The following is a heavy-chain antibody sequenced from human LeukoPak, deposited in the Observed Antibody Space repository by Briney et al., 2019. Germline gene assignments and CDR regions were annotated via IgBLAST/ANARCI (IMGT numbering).Heavy chain of an antibody. CDR3: AREGYDSSYYYYLDY. J-gene: IGHJ4*02. CDR1: GGSISSGDYY. Sequence: SETLSLTCTVSGGSISSGDYYWSWIRQHPGKGLEWIGNIYYSGSTYYNPSLKSRVTISVDTSKRQFCLKLSFVTAADTAVYYCAREGYDSSYYYYLDYWGQGTLVTVSS. D-gene: IGHD3-22*01. V-gene: IGHV4-31*03. CDR2: IYYSGST.